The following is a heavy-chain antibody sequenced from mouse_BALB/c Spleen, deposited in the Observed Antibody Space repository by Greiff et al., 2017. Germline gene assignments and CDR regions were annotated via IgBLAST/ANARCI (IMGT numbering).Heavy chain of an antibody. CDR3: ARGRELGPAWFAY. CDR1: GYSITSDYA. J-gene: IGHJ3*01. D-gene: IGHD4-1*01. Sequence: EVQLQESGPGLVKPSQSLSLTCTVTGYSITSDYAWNWLRQFPGNKLEWMGYISYSGSTCYNPSLKSRISITRDTSKNQFFLQLNSVTTEDTATYYCARGRELGPAWFAYWGQGTLVTVSA. CDR2: ISYSGST. V-gene: IGHV3-2*02.